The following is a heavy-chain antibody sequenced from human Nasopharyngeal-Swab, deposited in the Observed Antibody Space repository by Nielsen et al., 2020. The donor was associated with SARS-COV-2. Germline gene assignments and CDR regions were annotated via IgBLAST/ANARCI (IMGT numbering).Heavy chain of an antibody. CDR2: ISWNSGSI. V-gene: IGHV3-9*01. Sequence: GGSLRLSCAASGFTFDDYAIRWVRQAPGKGLEWVSGISWNSGSIGYADSVKGRFTISRDNAKNSLYLQMNSLRAEDTALYYCAKDMSPNTYYYYMDVWGKGTTVTVSS. CDR3: AKDMSPNTYYYYMDV. CDR1: GFTFDDYA. J-gene: IGHJ6*03.